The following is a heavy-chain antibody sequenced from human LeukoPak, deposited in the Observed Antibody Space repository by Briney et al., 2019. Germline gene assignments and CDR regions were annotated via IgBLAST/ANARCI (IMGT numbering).Heavy chain of an antibody. D-gene: IGHD6-19*01. V-gene: IGHV3-23*01. CDR1: GFTFSSYG. CDR2: ISGSGRST. Sequence: PGGTLRLSCAASGFTFSSYGMSWVRQAPGKGLEWVSAISGSGRSTYYADSVKGRFTISRDNAKNTLYLQMNSLRAEDTAVYFCAKDIREYSSGGAFDYWGQGTLVTVSS. CDR3: AKDIREYSSGGAFDY. J-gene: IGHJ4*02.